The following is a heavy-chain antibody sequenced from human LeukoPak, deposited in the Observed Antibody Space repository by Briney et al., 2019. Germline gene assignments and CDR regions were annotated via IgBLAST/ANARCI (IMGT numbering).Heavy chain of an antibody. CDR1: GGSISSYY. J-gene: IGHJ5*02. CDR3: ARGSESSSWYEDWFDP. V-gene: IGHV4-59*01. D-gene: IGHD6-13*01. Sequence: SETLSLTCTVSGGSISSYYWSWIRQPPGNGLEWIGYIYYSGSTNYNPSLKSRVTISVDTSKNQFSLKLSSVTAADTAVYYCARGSESSSWYEDWFDPWGQGTLVTVSS. CDR2: IYYSGST.